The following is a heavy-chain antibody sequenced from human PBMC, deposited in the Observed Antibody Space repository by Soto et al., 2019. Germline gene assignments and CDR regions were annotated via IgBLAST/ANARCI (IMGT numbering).Heavy chain of an antibody. CDR2: INPNSGGT. D-gene: IGHD6-13*01. V-gene: IGHV1-2*02. J-gene: IGHJ4*02. CDR1: GYTFTGYY. Sequence: QVQLVQSGAEVKKPGASVKVSCKASGYTFTGYYMHWVRQAPGQGLEWMGWINPNSGGTNYAQKFQGRVTMTRDTSISTAYMELSRLRSVDTAVYYCPRWSAAAGTADDYWGQGTLVTVSS. CDR3: PRWSAAAGTADDY.